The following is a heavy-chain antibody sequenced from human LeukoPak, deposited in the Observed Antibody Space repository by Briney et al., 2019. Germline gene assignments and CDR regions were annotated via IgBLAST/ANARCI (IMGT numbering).Heavy chain of an antibody. CDR3: ASYGSGSYSGRFPWSGYYYMDV. CDR2: IIPIFGTA. Sequence: SVKVSCKASGGTFGSYAISWVRQAPGQGLEWMGGIIPIFGTANYAQKFQGRVTITADKSTSTAYMELSSLRSEDTAVYYCASYGSGSYSGRFPWSGYYYMDVWGKGTTVTVSS. J-gene: IGHJ6*03. D-gene: IGHD3-10*01. CDR1: GGTFGSYA. V-gene: IGHV1-69*06.